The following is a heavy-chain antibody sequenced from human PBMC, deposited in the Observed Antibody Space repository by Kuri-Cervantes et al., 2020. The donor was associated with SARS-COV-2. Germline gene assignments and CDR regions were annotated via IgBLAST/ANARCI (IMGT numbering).Heavy chain of an antibody. Sequence: GESLKISRAASGFTFSSYGMHWVRQAPGKGLEWVAVIWYDGSNKYYADSVEGRFTISRDNSKNTLYLQMNSLRAEDTAVYYCARERCGGDCYSLGYGMDVWGQGTTVTVSS. CDR3: ARERCGGDCYSLGYGMDV. J-gene: IGHJ6*02. D-gene: IGHD2-21*02. V-gene: IGHV3-33*01. CDR2: IWYDGSNK. CDR1: GFTFSSYG.